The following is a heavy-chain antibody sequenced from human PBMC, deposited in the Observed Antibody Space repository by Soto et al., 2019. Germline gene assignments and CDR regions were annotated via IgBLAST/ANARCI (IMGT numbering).Heavy chain of an antibody. Sequence: EVQLVESGGGLVKPGGSLRLSCAASGFTFSTYSMNWVRQAPGKGLEWVSSISIGSSHIYYADSVKGRFTISRDNAKNSLYLQMNSLRAEDTAVYYCARDMCAGDCPPDYWGQGTLVTVSS. D-gene: IGHD2-21*02. CDR1: GFTFSTYS. V-gene: IGHV3-21*01. J-gene: IGHJ4*02. CDR3: ARDMCAGDCPPDY. CDR2: ISIGSSHI.